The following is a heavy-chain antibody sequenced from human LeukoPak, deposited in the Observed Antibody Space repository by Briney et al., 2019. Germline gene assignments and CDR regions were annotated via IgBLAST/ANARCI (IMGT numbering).Heavy chain of an antibody. D-gene: IGHD3-9*01. J-gene: IGHJ4*02. V-gene: IGHV3-9*01. Sequence: GGSLRLSCAASGFTFDDYAMHWVRQAPGKGLEWVSGISWNSGSIGYADSVKGRFTISRDNAKNSLYLQMNSLRAEDTALYYCAKDISALYYDILTGYNHFDYWGQGTLVTVSS. CDR3: AKDISALYYDILTGYNHFDY. CDR1: GFTFDDYA. CDR2: ISWNSGSI.